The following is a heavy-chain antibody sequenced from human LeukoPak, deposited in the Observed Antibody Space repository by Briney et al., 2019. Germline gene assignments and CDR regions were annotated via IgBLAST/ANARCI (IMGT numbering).Heavy chain of an antibody. CDR1: GGTFSSYA. CDR3: AREDGDYYDSSGSGLFDY. V-gene: IGHV1-69*06. J-gene: IGHJ4*02. D-gene: IGHD3-22*01. Sequence: SVKVSCKASGGTFSSYAISWVRQAPGQGLEWMGGIIPIFGTANYAQKFQGRVTITADKSTSTAYMELSSLRSEDTAVYYCAREDGDYYDSSGSGLFDYWGQGTLVTVSS. CDR2: IIPIFGTA.